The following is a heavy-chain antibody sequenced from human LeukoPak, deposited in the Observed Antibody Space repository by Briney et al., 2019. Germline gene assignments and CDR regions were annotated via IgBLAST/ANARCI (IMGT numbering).Heavy chain of an antibody. Sequence: GGSLTLSCAASGFTFSDYYMSWIRQAPGKGLEWISYITSSGSTIYYADSVKGRFTISRDNANNSLYLQLNSLRAEDTAVYYCARLEWLQPFDYWGQGTLVSVSS. CDR3: ARLEWLQPFDY. D-gene: IGHD5-12*01. CDR2: ITSSGSTI. CDR1: GFTFSDYY. V-gene: IGHV3-11*01. J-gene: IGHJ4*02.